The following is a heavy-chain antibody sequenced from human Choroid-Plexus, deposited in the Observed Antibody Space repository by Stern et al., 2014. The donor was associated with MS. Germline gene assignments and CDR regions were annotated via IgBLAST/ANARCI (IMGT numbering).Heavy chain of an antibody. CDR1: GFTFGSCA. Sequence: QLVQSEGGVVQPGRPLRLSCVASGFTFGSCAMHWVRQAPGKGLEWVAGVSYDGSNKYYADSVKGRFTISRDNSQNTLYMQMSSLRPEDTAVYYCAKDRQYLTYFFDHWGQGSLVTVSS. J-gene: IGHJ5*02. D-gene: IGHD2/OR15-2a*01. V-gene: IGHV3-30*18. CDR2: VSYDGSNK. CDR3: AKDRQYLTYFFDH.